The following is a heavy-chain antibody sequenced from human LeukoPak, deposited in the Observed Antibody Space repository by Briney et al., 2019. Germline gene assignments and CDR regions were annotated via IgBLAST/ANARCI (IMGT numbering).Heavy chain of an antibody. CDR2: MNPNSGNT. J-gene: IGHJ4*02. Sequence: ASVKVSCKASGYTFTSYDINWVRQATGQGLEWMGWMNPNSGNTGYAQKFQGRVTITRNTSISTAYMELRSLRSDDTAVYYCARDLLLGIAAAALQPADFDYWGQGTLVTVSS. CDR3: ARDLLLGIAAAALQPADFDY. D-gene: IGHD6-13*01. V-gene: IGHV1-8*03. CDR1: GYTFTSYD.